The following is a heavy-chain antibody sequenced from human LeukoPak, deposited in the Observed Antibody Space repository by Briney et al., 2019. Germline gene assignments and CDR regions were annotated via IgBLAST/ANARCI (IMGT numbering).Heavy chain of an antibody. V-gene: IGHV3-48*03. D-gene: IGHD1-26*01. CDR1: GFTFRNEE. Sequence: GGSLRLSCVVSGFTFRNEEMNWVRQASGKGLEWIAYISNTGSPIHYRDSVKGRFTISRDNAQSSLFLQMNSLRPDDTAIYYCVRGGNYAPFDYWGQGALVAVSS. CDR2: ISNTGSPI. CDR3: VRGGNYAPFDY. J-gene: IGHJ4*02.